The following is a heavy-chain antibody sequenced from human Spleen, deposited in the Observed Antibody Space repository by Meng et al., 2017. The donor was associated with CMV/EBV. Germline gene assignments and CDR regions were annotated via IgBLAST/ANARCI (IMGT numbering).Heavy chain of an antibody. CDR2: IGTDGSTI. CDR1: GFTFNTYK. D-gene: IGHD2/OR15-2a*01. V-gene: IGHV3-48*03. Sequence: GGSLRLSCVASGFTFNTYKMNWVRQAPGKGLEWVSYIGTDGSTIYYADSVKGRFTISRDNAKNSLYLQINSLRAGDTAVYYCARAGNIGTVSYYYYGMDVWGQGTTVTVSS. J-gene: IGHJ6*02. CDR3: ARAGNIGTVSYYYYGMDV.